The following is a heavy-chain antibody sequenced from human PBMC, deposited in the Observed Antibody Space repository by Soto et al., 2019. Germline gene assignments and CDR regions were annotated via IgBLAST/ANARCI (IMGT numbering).Heavy chain of an antibody. CDR1: GFTFSNAW. J-gene: IGHJ6*02. CDR2: IKSKTDGGTT. CDR3: TTDRYYYDSSGYRGTYYYYGMDV. D-gene: IGHD3-22*01. Sequence: GGSLRLSCAASGFTFSNAWMNWVRQAPGKGLEWVGRIKSKTDGGTTDYAAPVKGRFTISRDDSKNTLYLQMNSLKTEDTAVYYCTTDRYYYDSSGYRGTYYYYGMDVWGQGTTVTVSS. V-gene: IGHV3-15*07.